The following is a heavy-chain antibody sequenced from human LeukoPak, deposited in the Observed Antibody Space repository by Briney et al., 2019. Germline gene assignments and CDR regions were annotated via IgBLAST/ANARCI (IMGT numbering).Heavy chain of an antibody. V-gene: IGHV4-34*01. CDR3: ARGKGMDV. CDR1: GGSFSGYY. Sequence: SETLSLTCAVYGGSFSGYYWSWIRQPPGKGLEWIGEINHSGSTNYNPSLKSRVTISVDTSKNQFSLKLSSVTAADTAVYYCARGKGMDVWGQGTTVTVSS. CDR2: INHSGST. J-gene: IGHJ6*02.